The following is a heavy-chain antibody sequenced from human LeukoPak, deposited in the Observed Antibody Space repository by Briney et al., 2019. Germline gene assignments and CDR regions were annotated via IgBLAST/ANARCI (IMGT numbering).Heavy chain of an antibody. Sequence: PGGSLRLSCAASGFTFSSYGMNWVRQAPGKGLEWVGRIKRKTNGGTTDYGAPVKGRFTISRDDSKNTLYLQMNSLKTEDTAVYYCTTHDYYGSGTFDIWGQGTMVTVSS. CDR3: TTHDYYGSGTFDI. CDR1: GFTFSSYG. V-gene: IGHV3-15*01. J-gene: IGHJ3*02. D-gene: IGHD3-10*01. CDR2: IKRKTNGGTT.